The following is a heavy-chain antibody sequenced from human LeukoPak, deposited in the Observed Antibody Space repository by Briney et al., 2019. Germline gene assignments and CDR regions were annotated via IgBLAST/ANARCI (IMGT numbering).Heavy chain of an antibody. D-gene: IGHD6-13*01. Sequence: GGSLRLSCTAPGFTFGDYAMGWVRQAPGKGLEWVGFIRSKAYGGTTEYAASVKGRFTISRDDSKSIAYLQMNSLKPEDTAVYYCTSSYSSSWENWFDPWGQGTLVTVSS. CDR1: GFTFGDYA. J-gene: IGHJ5*02. CDR3: TSSYSSSWENWFDP. V-gene: IGHV3-49*04. CDR2: IRSKAYGGTT.